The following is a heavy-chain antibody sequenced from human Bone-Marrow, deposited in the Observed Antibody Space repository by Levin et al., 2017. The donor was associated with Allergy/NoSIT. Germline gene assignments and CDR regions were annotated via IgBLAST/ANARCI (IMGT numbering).Heavy chain of an antibody. CDR1: GFTFSSYS. Sequence: GGSLRLSCAASGFTFSSYSMNWVRQAPGKGLEWVSYISSSSSTIYYADSVKGRFTISRDNAKNSLYLQMNSLRAEDTAVYYCARDGSEQLFSSWGQGTLVTVSS. CDR2: ISSSSSTI. J-gene: IGHJ4*02. V-gene: IGHV3-48*01. CDR3: ARDGSEQLFSS. D-gene: IGHD5-18*01.